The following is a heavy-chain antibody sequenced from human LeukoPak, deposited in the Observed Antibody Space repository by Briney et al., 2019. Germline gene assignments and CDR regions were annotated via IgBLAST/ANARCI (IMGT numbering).Heavy chain of an antibody. Sequence: PGGSLRLSCAASGFTVSSNYMRWVRQAPGKGLEWVSAISGSGGSTYYADSVKGRFTISRDNSKNTLYLQMNSLRAEDTAVYYCAKVIPGIAAEEDYFDYWGQGTLVTVSS. J-gene: IGHJ4*02. CDR1: GFTVSSNY. D-gene: IGHD6-13*01. CDR2: ISGSGGST. CDR3: AKVIPGIAAEEDYFDY. V-gene: IGHV3-23*01.